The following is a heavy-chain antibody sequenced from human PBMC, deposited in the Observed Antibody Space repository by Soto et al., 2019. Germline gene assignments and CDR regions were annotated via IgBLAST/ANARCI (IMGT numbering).Heavy chain of an antibody. CDR1: GFTIREHY. CDR3: AKDQEGSGSHWLGYNYYGMDV. Sequence: PGLTRRLPCKPSGFTIREHYMSWIRQAPGKGLESVSYISSVGTTTYYADSVKGRFSISMDNAKNSLYLQMNSLRAEDTAVYFCAKDQEGSGSHWLGYNYYGMDVWGQGTTVTVSS. CDR2: ISSVGTTT. J-gene: IGHJ6*02. D-gene: IGHD3-10*01. V-gene: IGHV3-11*01.